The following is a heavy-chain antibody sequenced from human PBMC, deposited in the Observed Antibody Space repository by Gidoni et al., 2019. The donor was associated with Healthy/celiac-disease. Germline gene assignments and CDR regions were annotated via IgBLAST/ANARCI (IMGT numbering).Heavy chain of an antibody. CDR3: AQGRYSGYDTTDSSGWMSRGPHYYYGMDV. Sequence: QVQLQQWGAGLLKPSETLSLTCAVYGGSFSGYYWSWLRQPPGKGLEWIGEINHSGSTNYNPSLKSRVTISVDTSKNQFSLKLSSVTAADTAVYYCAQGRYSGYDTTDSSGWMSRGPHYYYGMDVWGQGTTVTVSS. V-gene: IGHV4-34*01. J-gene: IGHJ6*02. D-gene: IGHD5-12*01. CDR1: GGSFSGYY. CDR2: INHSGST.